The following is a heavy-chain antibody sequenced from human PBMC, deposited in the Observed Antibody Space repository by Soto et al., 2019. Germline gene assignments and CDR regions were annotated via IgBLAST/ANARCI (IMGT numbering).Heavy chain of an antibody. CDR2: IYHSGST. J-gene: IGHJ1*01. D-gene: IGHD3-3*01. CDR3: ANKNYDYQNAEYFQH. Sequence: QVQLQESGPGLVKPSGTLSLTYAVSGGSISSSNWWSWVRQPPGKGLEWIGEIYHSGSTNYNPSLKSRVTISVDKSKNQFSLKLSSVTAADTAVYYCANKNYDYQNAEYFQHWGQGTLVTVSS. CDR1: GGSISSSNW. V-gene: IGHV4-4*02.